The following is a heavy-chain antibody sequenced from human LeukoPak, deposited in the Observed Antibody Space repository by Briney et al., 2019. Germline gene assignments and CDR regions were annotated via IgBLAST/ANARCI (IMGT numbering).Heavy chain of an antibody. V-gene: IGHV1-69*01. CDR3: ARDRDYYYDSSGYYGEAFDI. Sequence: SVKVSCKASGGTFSSYAIIWVRQAPGQGLEWRGGIIPIFGTANYAQKFQGRVTITADESTSTAYMELSSLRSEDTAVYYCARDRDYYYDSSGYYGEAFDIWGQGTMVTVSS. D-gene: IGHD3-22*01. CDR1: GGTFSSYA. CDR2: IIPIFGTA. J-gene: IGHJ3*02.